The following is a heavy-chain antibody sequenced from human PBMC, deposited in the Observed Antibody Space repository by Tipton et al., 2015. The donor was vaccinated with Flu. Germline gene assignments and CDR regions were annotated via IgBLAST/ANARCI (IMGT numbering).Heavy chain of an antibody. CDR3: GRVPLWFGELPSYGMDV. CDR2: IYYSGSP. CDR1: GDSISSDYY. V-gene: IGHV4-61*01. J-gene: IGHJ6*02. D-gene: IGHD3-10*01. Sequence: TLSLTCAVSGDSISSDYYWSWIRQPPGKGLEYIGYIYYSGSPNYNPSLKSRVTISVDTSKNQFSLKLTSVTAADTAVYYCGRVPLWFGELPSYGMDVWGQGTTVTVSS.